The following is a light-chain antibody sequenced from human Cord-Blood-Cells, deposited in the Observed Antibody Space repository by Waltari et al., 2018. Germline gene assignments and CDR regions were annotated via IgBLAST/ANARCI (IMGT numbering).Light chain of an antibody. V-gene: IGKV3-20*01. Sequence: EIVLTQSPGTLSLSPGERATLSCRASQSVSSSYLAWYQQRPSQAPRLLIYGASSRATGIPDRFSGSGSVTDVTLTISRLEPEDFAVYYCQQYGSLMYTFGQGTKLEIK. CDR1: QSVSSSY. CDR2: GAS. CDR3: QQYGSLMYT. J-gene: IGKJ2*01.